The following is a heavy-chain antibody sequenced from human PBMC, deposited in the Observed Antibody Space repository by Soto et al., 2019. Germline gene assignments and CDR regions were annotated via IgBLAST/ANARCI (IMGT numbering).Heavy chain of an antibody. V-gene: IGHV3-23*01. CDR1: GFSFSSYA. Sequence: EVQLLESGGGLVQPGGSLRLSCAASGFSFSSYAMSWVRQPPGKGLEWVSALSGSGSNTYYADSVKGRFTISRDNSENTLYLQMNSLRAEETAVYYCAKVPVGAAPYYFDYWGQGSLVPVSS. J-gene: IGHJ4*02. CDR2: LSGSGSNT. D-gene: IGHD1-26*01. CDR3: AKVPVGAAPYYFDY.